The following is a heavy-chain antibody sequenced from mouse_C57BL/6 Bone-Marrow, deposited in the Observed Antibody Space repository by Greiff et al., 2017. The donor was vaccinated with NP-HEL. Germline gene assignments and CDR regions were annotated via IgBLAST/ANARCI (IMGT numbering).Heavy chain of an antibody. CDR1: GYTFTSYT. D-gene: IGHD2-3*01. V-gene: IGHV1-4*01. J-gene: IGHJ2*01. CDR3: ARPYDVFRYYFDY. CDR2: INPSSGYT. Sequence: QVQLQQSGAELARPGASVKMSCKASGYTFTSYTMHWVKQRPGQGLEWIGYINPSSGYTKYNQKFKDKATLTADKSTSTAYMQRSSLSSEYSAVYYCARPYDVFRYYFDYWGKGTTLTVSS.